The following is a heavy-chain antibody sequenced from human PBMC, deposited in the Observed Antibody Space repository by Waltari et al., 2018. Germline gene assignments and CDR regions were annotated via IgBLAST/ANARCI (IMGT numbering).Heavy chain of an antibody. V-gene: IGHV4-4*07. CDR1: GGSISSYY. CDR3: ARDQEYYYGSGSYYQDWFDP. J-gene: IGHJ5*02. D-gene: IGHD3-10*01. Sequence: QVQLQESGPGLVKPSETLSLTCTVSGGSISSYYWRWIRQPAGKGLEWIGRLNTSGSTNYNPSLKSRVTMSVDTSKNQFSLKLSSVTAADTAVYYCARDQEYYYGSGSYYQDWFDPWGQGTLVTVSS. CDR2: LNTSGST.